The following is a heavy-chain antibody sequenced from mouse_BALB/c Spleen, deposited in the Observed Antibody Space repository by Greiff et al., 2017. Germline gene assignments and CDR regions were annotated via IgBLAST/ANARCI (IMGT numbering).Heavy chain of an antibody. Sequence: EVQLVESGGGLVKPGGSLKLSCAASGFAFSSYDMSWVRQTPEKRLEWVAYISSGGGSTYYPDTVKGRFTISRDNAKNTLYLQMSSLKSEDTAMYYCARHAYYGSSPAWFAYWGQGTLVTVSA. J-gene: IGHJ3*01. V-gene: IGHV5-12-1*01. CDR1: GFAFSSYD. CDR2: ISSGGGST. D-gene: IGHD1-1*01. CDR3: ARHAYYGSSPAWFAY.